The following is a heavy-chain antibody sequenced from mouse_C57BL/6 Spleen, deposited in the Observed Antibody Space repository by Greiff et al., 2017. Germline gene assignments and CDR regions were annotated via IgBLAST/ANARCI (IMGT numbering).Heavy chain of an antibody. J-gene: IGHJ3*01. CDR3: ANAKDY. CDR2: LNPNYGTT. Sequence: VQLQQSGPELVKPGASVKISCKASGYSFTDYYMNWVKQSNGKSLEWIGVLNPNYGTTSYNQKFKGKAPLTVDQSSSTAYMQLDSLTSGDYAVYYGANAKDYWGQGTLVTVSA. CDR1: GYSFTDYY. V-gene: IGHV1-39*01.